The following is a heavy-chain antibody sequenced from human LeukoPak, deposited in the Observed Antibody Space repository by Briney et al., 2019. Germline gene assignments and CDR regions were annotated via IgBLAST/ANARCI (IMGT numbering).Heavy chain of an antibody. D-gene: IGHD6-13*01. Sequence: ATVKVSCKASGYTFTSYGISWVRQAPGQGLEWMGWISAYNGNTNYAQKLQGRVTMTTDTSTSTAYMELRSLRSDDTAVYYCARDETGYSSSGMDVWGQGTTVTVSS. V-gene: IGHV1-18*01. CDR2: ISAYNGNT. J-gene: IGHJ6*02. CDR3: ARDETGYSSSGMDV. CDR1: GYTFTSYG.